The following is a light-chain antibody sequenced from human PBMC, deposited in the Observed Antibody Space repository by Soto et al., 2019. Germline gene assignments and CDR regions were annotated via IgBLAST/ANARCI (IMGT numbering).Light chain of an antibody. V-gene: IGLV2-11*01. J-gene: IGLJ1*01. CDR2: DVS. Sequence: QSVLTHPRSVSGSPGQSVTISCTRASSDGGGYNYVSWYQQHPGKAPKLMIYDVSKRPSGVPDRFSGSKSGNTASLTISGLQTEDEADYYCCSYAGRYTYVFGTGTKVTVL. CDR1: SSDGGGYNY. CDR3: CSYAGRYTYV.